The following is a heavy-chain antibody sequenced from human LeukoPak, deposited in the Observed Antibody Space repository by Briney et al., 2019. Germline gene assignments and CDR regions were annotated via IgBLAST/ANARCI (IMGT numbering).Heavy chain of an antibody. V-gene: IGHV3-23*01. Sequence: GGSLRLSCAASGFTFRNYAMSWVRQAPGKGLEWASGIHNSDGTTYYTDSVKGRFTISRDNSKNMLYLQMNSLRAEDTAVYYCAKDRTTAARIFDYWGQGTLVTVSS. J-gene: IGHJ4*02. D-gene: IGHD6-6*01. CDR1: GFTFRNYA. CDR3: AKDRTTAARIFDY. CDR2: IHNSDGTT.